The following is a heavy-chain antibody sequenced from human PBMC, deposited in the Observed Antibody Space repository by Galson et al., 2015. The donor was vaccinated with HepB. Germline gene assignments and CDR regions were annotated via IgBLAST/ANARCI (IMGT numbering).Heavy chain of an antibody. CDR2: SSGSGTTM. CDR3: ARRERYYYGMDL. Sequence: SLRLSCAASGFTFSSYEMNWVRQAPGKGLEWVSYSSGSGTTMYYADSVKGRFTVSRDNAKNSLYLQMNSLGAEDTAVYYCARRERYYYGMDLWGQGTTVTVSS. CDR1: GFTFSSYE. J-gene: IGHJ6*02. D-gene: IGHD1-1*01. V-gene: IGHV3-48*03.